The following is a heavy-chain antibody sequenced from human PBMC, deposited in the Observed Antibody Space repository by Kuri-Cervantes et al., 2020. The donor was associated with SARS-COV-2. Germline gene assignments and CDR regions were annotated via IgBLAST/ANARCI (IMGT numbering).Heavy chain of an antibody. Sequence: SVKVSCKASGGTFSSYAISWVRQAPGQGLEWMGGIIPIFGTANYAQKFQGRVTITADESTSTAYVELRSLRSDDTAVYYCARDLERQGYCSSTSCSIDYWGQGTLVTVSS. D-gene: IGHD2-2*01. V-gene: IGHV1-69*13. CDR3: ARDLERQGYCSSTSCSIDY. CDR1: GGTFSSYA. J-gene: IGHJ4*02. CDR2: IIPIFGTA.